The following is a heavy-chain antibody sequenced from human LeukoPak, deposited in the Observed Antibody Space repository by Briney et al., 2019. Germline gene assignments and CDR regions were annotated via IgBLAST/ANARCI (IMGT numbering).Heavy chain of an antibody. CDR3: ARDYYGSGSYGSFNFDY. CDR1: GGSISSYY. Sequence: SETLSLTRTVSGGSISSYYWSWIRQPPGKGLEWIGYIYYSGSTNYNPSLKSRVTISVDTSKNQFSLKLSSVTAADTAVYYCARDYYGSGSYGSFNFDYWGQGALVTVSS. J-gene: IGHJ4*02. CDR2: IYYSGST. V-gene: IGHV4-59*01. D-gene: IGHD3-10*01.